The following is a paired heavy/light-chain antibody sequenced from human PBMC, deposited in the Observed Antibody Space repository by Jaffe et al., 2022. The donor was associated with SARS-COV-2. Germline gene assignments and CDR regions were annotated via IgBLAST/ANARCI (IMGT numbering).Light chain of an antibody. CDR2: RAS. CDR1: QSLVYSDGYTY. Sequence: DVVLTQSPLSLPVTLGQPASISCKSTQSLVYSDGYTYLNWFLQRPGQSPKRLIYRASNRDSGVPDRFSGSGSGSDFTLRISRVEPEDVGVYYCMQTIHWPFTFGPGTKVAVK. J-gene: IGKJ3*01. CDR3: MQTIHWPFT. V-gene: IGKV2-30*01.
Heavy chain of an antibody. J-gene: IGHJ6*03. D-gene: IGHD7-27*01. CDR3: VRQNPPPGLYFVDV. V-gene: IGHV5-51*01. CDR1: GYNFATYW. CDR2: IYPDDSDT. Sequence: EVQLVQSEAEVRKPGESLKISCKGSGYNFATYWIGWVRQMPGKGLEWIGLIYPDDSDTRYSPSFQGQVTISADISISTAYLQWSSLKASDTAIYYCVRQNPPPGLYFVDVWGKGTTVIVSS.